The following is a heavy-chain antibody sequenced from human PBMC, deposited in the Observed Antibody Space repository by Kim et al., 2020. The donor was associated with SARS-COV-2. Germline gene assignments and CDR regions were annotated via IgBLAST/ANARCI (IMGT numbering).Heavy chain of an antibody. Sequence: SETLSLTCTVSGGSISSSSYYWGWIRQPPGKGLEWIGSIYYSGSTYYNPSLKSRVTISVDTSKNQFSLKLSSVTAADTAVYYCARIVPMATTNFDYWGQGTLVTVSS. CDR3: ARIVPMATTNFDY. CDR1: GGSISSSSYY. V-gene: IGHV4-39*01. J-gene: IGHJ4*02. D-gene: IGHD5-12*01. CDR2: IYYSGST.